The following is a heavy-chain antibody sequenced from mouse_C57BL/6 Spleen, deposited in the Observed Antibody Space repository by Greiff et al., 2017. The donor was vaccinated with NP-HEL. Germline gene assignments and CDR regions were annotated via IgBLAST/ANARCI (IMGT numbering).Heavy chain of an antibody. J-gene: IGHJ4*01. CDR2: ISYDGSN. Sequence: ESGPGLVKPSQSLSLTCSVTGYSITSGYYWNWIRQFPGNKLEWMGYISYDGSNNYNPSLKNRISITRDTSKNQFFLKLNSVTTEDTATYYCAREWRDYAMDYWGQGTSVTVSS. V-gene: IGHV3-6*01. CDR1: GYSITSGYY. CDR3: AREWRDYAMDY.